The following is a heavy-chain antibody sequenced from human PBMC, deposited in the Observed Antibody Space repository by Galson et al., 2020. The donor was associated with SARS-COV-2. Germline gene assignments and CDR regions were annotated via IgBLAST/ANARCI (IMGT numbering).Heavy chain of an antibody. CDR1: GFTFSNYV. V-gene: IGHV3-30*04. CDR3: ARGGEWELPYYFDY. D-gene: IGHD1-26*01. Sequence: GESLKISCAASGFTFSNYVMHWVRQAPAKGPEWVEAIPSEGSNSFYADSLKGRFTISRDNPKSTLYLQMNSLRAEDTAVYYCARGGEWELPYYFDYWGQGTLVTVSS. J-gene: IGHJ4*02. CDR2: IPSEGSNS.